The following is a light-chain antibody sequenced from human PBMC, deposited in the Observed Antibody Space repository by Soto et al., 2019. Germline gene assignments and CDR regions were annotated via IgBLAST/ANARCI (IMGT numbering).Light chain of an antibody. J-gene: IGLJ3*02. CDR2: GNG. CDR3: QSYDSSLSGWV. V-gene: IGLV1-40*01. Sequence: QSVLTQPPSVSGAPGQRVTISCTGSSSKIGAGYDVHWYQQLPGTAPKLLIYGNGNRPSGVPDRFSGSKSGTSASLALTGLQAEDETDYYCQSYDSSLSGWVFGGGTKLTVL. CDR1: SSKIGAGYD.